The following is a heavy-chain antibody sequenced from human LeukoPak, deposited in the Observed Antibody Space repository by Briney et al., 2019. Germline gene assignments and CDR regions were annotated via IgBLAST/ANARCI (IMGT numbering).Heavy chain of an antibody. CDR1: GLTFSTYS. D-gene: IGHD2-2*01. CDR2: ISSSSKYI. Sequence: PGGSLRLSCAASGLTFSTYSMNWVRQAPEQGLQWVSSISSSSKYIYYADSVKGRFTISRDNAKNSLYLQMNSLRPEDSAVYYCVPRYCSSTSCEDYWGQGTLVTVSS. V-gene: IGHV3-21*06. CDR3: VPRYCSSTSCEDY. J-gene: IGHJ4*02.